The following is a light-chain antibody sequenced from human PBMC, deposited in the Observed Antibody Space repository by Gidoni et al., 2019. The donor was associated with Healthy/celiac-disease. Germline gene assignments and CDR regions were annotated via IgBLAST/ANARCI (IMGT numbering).Light chain of an antibody. V-gene: IGKV3-20*01. J-gene: IGKJ1*01. CDR3: QQYRA. CDR2: GAS. Sequence: EIVLTQSPGTLSLSPGERATLSCRASKSFSSSYLAWYQQNPGQAPRLLIYGASSRSTGIPDRFSGSGSGTDFTLTISRLEPEDFAVYYCQQYRAFGQGTKVEIK. CDR1: KSFSSSY.